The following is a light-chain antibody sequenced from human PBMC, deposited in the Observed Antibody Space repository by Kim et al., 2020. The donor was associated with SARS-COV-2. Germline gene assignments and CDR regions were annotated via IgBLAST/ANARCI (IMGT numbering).Light chain of an antibody. CDR3: QHYASSLYT. V-gene: IGKV3-20*01. CDR1: QSVSSNY. Sequence: LSPGERATLSCRASQSVSSNYLAWYQQKPGQPPRLRIYGASSRATGIPDRFSGSGSGTDFTLTINRLEPEDFAMYYCQHYASSLYTVGQGTKLEI. CDR2: GAS. J-gene: IGKJ2*01.